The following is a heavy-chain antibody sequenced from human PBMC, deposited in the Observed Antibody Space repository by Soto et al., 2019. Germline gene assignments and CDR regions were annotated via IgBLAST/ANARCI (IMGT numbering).Heavy chain of an antibody. V-gene: IGHV4-30-2*01. CDR2: IYHSGST. J-gene: IGHJ5*02. Sequence: QLQLQESGSGLVKPSQTLSLTCAVSGGSISSGGYSWSWIRQPPGKGLEWIGYIYHSGSTYYNPSLKSRVTRAVDRSKNQFTLRLSSVTAADTAVYYGAGVDSSFGVGRWFDPWGQGTLVTVSS. D-gene: IGHD3-3*01. CDR1: GGSISSGGYS. CDR3: AGVDSSFGVGRWFDP.